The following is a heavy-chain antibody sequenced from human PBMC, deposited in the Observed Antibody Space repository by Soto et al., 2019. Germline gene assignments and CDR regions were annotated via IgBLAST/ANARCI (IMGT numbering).Heavy chain of an antibody. J-gene: IGHJ4*02. CDR3: AKDMVHCTGTRCARYFEK. V-gene: IGHV3-23*01. CDR2: SSGSGDNT. D-gene: IGHD2-8*02. CDR1: RFAFSTYA. Sequence: SLSLSCAASRFAFSTYAMTWVRQAPGKGLEWGSDSSGSGDNTYYADSVKGRFTISRDNSKRTLYLQMNSLRAEDPAVYYCAKDMVHCTGTRCARYFEKWGRGTLVTVSS.